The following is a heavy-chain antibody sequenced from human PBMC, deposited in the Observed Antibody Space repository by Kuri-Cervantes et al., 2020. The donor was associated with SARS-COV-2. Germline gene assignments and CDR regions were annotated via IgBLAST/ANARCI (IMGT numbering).Heavy chain of an antibody. J-gene: IGHJ3*02. CDR1: GYSITSRNW. D-gene: IGHD1-26*01. CDR2: VYYSGST. Sequence: LRLSCAVSGYSITSRNWWGWIRQPPGKELEWIGYVYYSGSTNYNPSLKSRVTMSVDTSKNQFSLKLNSVTAVDSAVYYCARSLSTLSATNAFDIWSQGTMVTVSS. CDR3: ARSLSTLSATNAFDI. V-gene: IGHV4-28*01.